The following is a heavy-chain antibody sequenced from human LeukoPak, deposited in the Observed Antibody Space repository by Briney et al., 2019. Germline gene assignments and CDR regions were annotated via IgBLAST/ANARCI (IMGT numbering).Heavy chain of an antibody. CDR2: IYPGDSDT. Sequence: RGESLKISCNGSGYSFTSYWIGWVRQMPGKGLEWMGIIYPGDSDTSSSPSFQGQVTISADKSISTAYLQWSSLKASDTAMYYCARFKGSYYFSFDYWGQGTLVTVSS. CDR3: ARFKGSYYFSFDY. V-gene: IGHV5-51*01. D-gene: IGHD1-26*01. CDR1: GYSFTSYW. J-gene: IGHJ4*02.